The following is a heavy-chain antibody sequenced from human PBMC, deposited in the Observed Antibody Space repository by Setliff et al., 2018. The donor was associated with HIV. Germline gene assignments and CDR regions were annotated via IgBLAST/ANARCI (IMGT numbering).Heavy chain of an antibody. Sequence: SETLSLTCFVSGGSLSSYYWSWIRQPPGKGLEWIAYIYYSGSTNYNPSLKSRVTISLDRSKNQFSLKLSSVTAADTAVYYCARIKAFGSGSYPLDFWGQGTPVTVSS. CDR1: GGSLSSYY. D-gene: IGHD3-10*01. J-gene: IGHJ4*02. CDR3: ARIKAFGSGSYPLDF. CDR2: IYYSGST. V-gene: IGHV4-59*08.